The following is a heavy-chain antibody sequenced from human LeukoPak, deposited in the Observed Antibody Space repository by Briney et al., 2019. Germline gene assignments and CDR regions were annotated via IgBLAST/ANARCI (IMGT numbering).Heavy chain of an antibody. CDR2: ISGSGGST. D-gene: IGHD1-7*01. J-gene: IGHJ4*02. CDR1: GLTFSDVW. V-gene: IGHV3-23*01. Sequence: GGSLRLSCAASGLTFSDVWMSWVRQTPGKGLEWVSAISGSGGSTYYADSAKGRFTISRDNSKNTLYLQMNSLRAEDTAVYYCAKAPSVWNYYFDYWGQGTLVTVSS. CDR3: AKAPSVWNYYFDY.